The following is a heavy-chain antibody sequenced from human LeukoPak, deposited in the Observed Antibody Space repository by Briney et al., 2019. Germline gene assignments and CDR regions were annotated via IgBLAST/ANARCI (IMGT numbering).Heavy chain of an antibody. CDR2: IYYSGGT. V-gene: IGHV4-59*01. J-gene: IGHJ6*02. D-gene: IGHD6-19*01. CDR3: ARDIAVAGTGMYYYGMDV. CDR1: GGSISSYY. Sequence: SETLSLTCTVSGGSISSYYWSWIRQPPGKGLEWIGYIYYSGGTNYNPSLKSRVTISVDTSKNQFSLKLSSVTAADTAVYYCARDIAVAGTGMYYYGMDVWGQGTTVTVSS.